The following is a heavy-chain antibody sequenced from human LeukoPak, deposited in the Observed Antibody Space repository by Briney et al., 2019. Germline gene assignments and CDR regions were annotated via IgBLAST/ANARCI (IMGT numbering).Heavy chain of an antibody. CDR1: GGSFSGYY. V-gene: IGHV4-34*01. J-gene: IGHJ4*02. Sequence: SETLSLTCAVYGGSFSGYYWSWIRQPPGKGLEWIGEVAHHGKTNYNPSLESRVTVSLDKSKSRFSLNLTSVTAADTAVYFCTRTNRDWVPSDYWGQGTLVTVSS. CDR2: VAHHGKT. D-gene: IGHD2-21*01. CDR3: TRTNRDWVPSDY.